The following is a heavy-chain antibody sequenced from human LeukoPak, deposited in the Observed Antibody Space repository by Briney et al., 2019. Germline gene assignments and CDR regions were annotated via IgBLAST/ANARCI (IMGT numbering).Heavy chain of an antibody. CDR2: INHSGST. V-gene: IGHV4-34*01. D-gene: IGHD4-17*01. CDR1: GGSFSGYY. J-gene: IGHJ5*02. CDR3: ARSNYGPPWGRLRWFDP. Sequence: SETLSLTCAVYGGSFSGYYWSWIRQPPGKGLEWIGEINHSGSTNYNPSLKSRVTMSVDTSKNQFSLKLSSVTAADTAVYYCARSNYGPPWGRLRWFDPWGQGTLVTVSS.